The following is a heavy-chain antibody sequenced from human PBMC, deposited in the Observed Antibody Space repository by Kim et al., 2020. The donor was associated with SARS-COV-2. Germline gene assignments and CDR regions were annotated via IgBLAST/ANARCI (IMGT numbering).Heavy chain of an antibody. J-gene: IGHJ3*02. D-gene: IGHD3-3*01. CDR3: VKGREEWLLFLGSDAFDI. V-gene: IGHV3-64D*06. Sequence: GGSLRLSCSASGFTFSSYAMHWVRQAPGKGLEYVSAISSNGGSTYYADSVKGRFTISRDNSKNTLYLQMSSLRAEDTAVYYCVKGREEWLLFLGSDAFDIWGQGTMVTVSS. CDR1: GFTFSSYA. CDR2: ISSNGGST.